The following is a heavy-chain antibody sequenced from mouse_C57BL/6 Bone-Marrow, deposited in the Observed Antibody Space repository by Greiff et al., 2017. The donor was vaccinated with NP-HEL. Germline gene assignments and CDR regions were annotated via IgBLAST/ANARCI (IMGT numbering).Heavy chain of an antibody. CDR3: ARAQLRFPFAY. D-gene: IGHD3-2*02. CDR2: ISNLAYSI. V-gene: IGHV5-15*01. J-gene: IGHJ3*01. CDR1: GFTFSDYG. Sequence: EVHVVESGGGLVQPGGSLKLSCAASGFTFSDYGMAWVRQAPRKGPEWVAFISNLAYSIYYADTVTGRFTISRENAKNTLYLEMSSLWSEDTAMYYCARAQLRFPFAYWGQGTLVTVSA.